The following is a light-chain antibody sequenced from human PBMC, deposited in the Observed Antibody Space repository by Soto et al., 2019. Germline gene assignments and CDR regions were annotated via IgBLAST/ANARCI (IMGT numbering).Light chain of an antibody. Sequence: DIQMTQSPSSLSASVGDRVTITCRASQTISSYLNWYQQKPGKAPELLIFAASNLQSGVPSRFRGSGSGTDFTLTISSLQPEDFAAYFCQQSYSNPYTFGQGTKLE. CDR1: QTISSY. J-gene: IGKJ2*01. CDR2: AAS. CDR3: QQSYSNPYT. V-gene: IGKV1-39*01.